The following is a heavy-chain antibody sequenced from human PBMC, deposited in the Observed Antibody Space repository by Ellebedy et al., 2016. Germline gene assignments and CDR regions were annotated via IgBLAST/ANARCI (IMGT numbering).Heavy chain of an antibody. CDR1: GGSISSYY. D-gene: IGHD1-26*01. J-gene: IGHJ4*02. Sequence: SETLSLXXTVSGGSISSYYWSWIRQPAGKGLEWIGRIYTSGSTNYNPSLKSRVTMSVDTSKNQFSLKLSSVTAADTAVYYCARDEVGATPFDYWGQGTLVTVSS. CDR3: ARDEVGATPFDY. V-gene: IGHV4-4*07. CDR2: IYTSGST.